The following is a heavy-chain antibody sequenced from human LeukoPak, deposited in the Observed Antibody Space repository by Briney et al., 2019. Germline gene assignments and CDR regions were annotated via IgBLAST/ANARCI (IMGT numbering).Heavy chain of an antibody. CDR3: ASSTTYSGSLWY. CDR1: GGSISSYY. CDR2: ISSSGSTI. D-gene: IGHD1-26*01. J-gene: IGHJ4*02. Sequence: LSLTCTVSGGSISSYYWSWIRQAPGKGLEWVSYISSSGSTIYYADSVKGRFTISRDNAKNSLYLQMNSLRAEDTAVYYCASSTTYSGSLWYWGQGTLVTVSS. V-gene: IGHV3-11*01.